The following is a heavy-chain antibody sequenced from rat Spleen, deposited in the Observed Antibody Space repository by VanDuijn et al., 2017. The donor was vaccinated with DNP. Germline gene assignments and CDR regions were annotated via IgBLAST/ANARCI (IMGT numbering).Heavy chain of an antibody. Sequence: EVQLQESGPGLVKPSQSLSLTCSVTGYSITSNYWGWIRKFPGNKMEYIGHISYSGSTNYNPSLKSRFSITRDTSKNQFFLQLNSVTTEDTATYYCAGRPPPTRGPFDYWGQGVMVTVSS. CDR2: ISYSGST. CDR1: GYSITSNY. V-gene: IGHV3-1*01. CDR3: AGRPPPTRGPFDY. J-gene: IGHJ2*01. D-gene: IGHD1-4*01.